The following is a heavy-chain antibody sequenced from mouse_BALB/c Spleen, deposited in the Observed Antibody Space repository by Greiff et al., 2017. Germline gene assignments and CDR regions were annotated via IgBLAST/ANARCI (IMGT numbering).Heavy chain of an antibody. CDR2: IDPENGDT. CDR1: GFNIKDYY. Sequence: VQLQQSGAELVRSGASVKLSCTASGFNIKDYYMHWVKQRPEQGLEWIGWIDPENGDTEYAPKFQGKATITADTSSNTAYLQLSSLTSEDTAVYYCNSVYGYAWFAYWGQGTLVTVSA. D-gene: IGHD2-2*01. J-gene: IGHJ3*01. CDR3: NSVYGYAWFAY. V-gene: IGHV14-4*02.